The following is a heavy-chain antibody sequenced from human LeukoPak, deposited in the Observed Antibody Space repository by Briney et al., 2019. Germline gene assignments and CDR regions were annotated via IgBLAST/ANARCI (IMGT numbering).Heavy chain of an antibody. Sequence: GGSLRLSCAASGFTFSSYAMHWVRQAPGKGLEWVAVISYDGSNKYYADSVKGRFTISRDNSKNTLYLQMNSLRAEDTAVYYCAGEPYSSTSPAFDCWGQGTLVTVSS. CDR1: GFTFSSYA. CDR2: ISYDGSNK. V-gene: IGHV3-30*01. D-gene: IGHD6-19*01. CDR3: AGEPYSSTSPAFDC. J-gene: IGHJ4*02.